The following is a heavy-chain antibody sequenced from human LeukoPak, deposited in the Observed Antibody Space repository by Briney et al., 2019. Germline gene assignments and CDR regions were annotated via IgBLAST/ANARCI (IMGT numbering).Heavy chain of an antibody. V-gene: IGHV3-23*01. CDR1: GFTFSSYA. J-gene: IGHJ6*02. Sequence: GGSLRLSCGASGFTFSSYAMSWVRQAPGKGLEWVSAISGSGGSTYYADSVKGRFTISRDNSKDTLYLQMNSLRAEDTAVYYCARASYYYGMDVWGQGTTVTVSS. CDR3: ARASYYYGMDV. CDR2: ISGSGGST.